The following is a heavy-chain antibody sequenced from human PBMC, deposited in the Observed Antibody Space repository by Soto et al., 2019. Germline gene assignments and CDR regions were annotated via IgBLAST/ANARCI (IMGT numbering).Heavy chain of an antibody. CDR2: ITSNGGST. CDR1: GFVFSSYT. V-gene: IGHV3-64D*06. D-gene: IGHD1-1*01. CDR3: GNSVYYHGTAV. Sequence: GGSLRLSCSASGFVFSSYTMHWVRQAPGKGLEHVSAITSNGGSTYYADSVKGRFTISRDDSKNTLYILMTSLRAEDTAIYYCGNSVYYHGTAVWGQGTKVTVSS. J-gene: IGHJ6*02.